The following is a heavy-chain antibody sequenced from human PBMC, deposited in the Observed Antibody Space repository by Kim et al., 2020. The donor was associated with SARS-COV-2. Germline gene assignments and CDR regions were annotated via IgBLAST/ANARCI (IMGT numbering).Heavy chain of an antibody. CDR2: IYSGGST. Sequence: GGSLRLSCAASGFTVSSNYMSWVRQAPGKGLEWVSVIYSGGSTYYADSVKGRFTISRDNSKNTLYLQMNSLRAEDTAVYYCARAPTSSGYWGLYWYFDLWGRGTLVTVSS. CDR3: ARAPTSSGYWGLYWYFDL. CDR1: GFTVSSNY. J-gene: IGHJ2*01. D-gene: IGHD3-22*01. V-gene: IGHV3-66*01.